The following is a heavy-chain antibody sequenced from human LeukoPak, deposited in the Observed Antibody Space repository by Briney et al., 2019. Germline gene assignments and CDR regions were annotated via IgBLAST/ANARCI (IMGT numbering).Heavy chain of an antibody. CDR2: INHRRST. J-gene: IGHJ3*02. V-gene: IGHV4-34*01. CDR3: ARSAIDVYYYDSRADKDAFDM. CDR1: GGSFSDYY. D-gene: IGHD3-22*01. Sequence: SETLSLTCAVYGGSFSDYYWSWIRQPPGKGLEWIGEINHRRSTNYNPSLKSRVTISVDTSKNQFSLRLSSVTAADAAVYYCARSAIDVYYYDSRADKDAFDMWGQGTMVTVSS.